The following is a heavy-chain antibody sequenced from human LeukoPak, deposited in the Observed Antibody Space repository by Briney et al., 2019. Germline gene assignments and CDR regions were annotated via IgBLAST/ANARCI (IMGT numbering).Heavy chain of an antibody. Sequence: GASVKVSCKASGYTFTSYDINWVRRATGQGLEWMGWMNPNSGNTGYAQKFQGSVTITRNTSITTTYMELSSLRSEDTAVYYCARRSAYGSGSYYVDYWGQGTLVTVSS. CDR3: ARRSAYGSGSYYVDY. D-gene: IGHD3-10*01. V-gene: IGHV1-8*03. CDR1: GYTFTSYD. J-gene: IGHJ4*02. CDR2: MNPNSGNT.